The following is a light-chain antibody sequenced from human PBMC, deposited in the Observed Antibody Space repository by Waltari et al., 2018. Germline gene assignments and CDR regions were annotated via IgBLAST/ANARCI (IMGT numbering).Light chain of an antibody. Sequence: DIQMTQSPSPLSASIADRLTNICRASRNVKSWLAWYQQKPGKAPKLLIYEASGLQSGVPSRFSGSGSGTEFTLTISGLQPDDFASYYCQQYNNYPWTFGQGTKVEIK. CDR2: EAS. CDR3: QQYNNYPWT. J-gene: IGKJ1*01. V-gene: IGKV1-5*03. CDR1: RNVKSW.